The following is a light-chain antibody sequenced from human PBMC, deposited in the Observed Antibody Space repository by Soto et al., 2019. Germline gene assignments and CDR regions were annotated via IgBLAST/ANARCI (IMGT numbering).Light chain of an antibody. V-gene: IGLV2-8*01. CDR2: EVT. CDR3: SSHAGINNVV. CDR1: SSDVGGYNY. J-gene: IGLJ2*01. Sequence: QSVLTQPPSASGSPGQSVTISCTGTSSDVGGYNYVSWYQQHPGKAPKLMIYEVTKRPSGVPDRFSGSKSDNTASLTVSGLQAEDEADYYCSSHAGINNVVFGGGTKVTVL.